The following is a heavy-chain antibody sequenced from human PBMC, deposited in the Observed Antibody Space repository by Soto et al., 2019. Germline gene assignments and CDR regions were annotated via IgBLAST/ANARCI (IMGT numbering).Heavy chain of an antibody. CDR2: ISYDGSNK. CDR1: GFTFSSYG. Sequence: GGSLRLSCAASGFTFSSYGMHWVRQAPGKGLEWVAVISYDGSNKYYADSVKGRFTISRDNSKNTLYLQMNSLRAEDTAVYYCAKGTSNCFDPWGQGTLVTVSS. V-gene: IGHV3-30*18. D-gene: IGHD1-7*01. CDR3: AKGTSNCFDP. J-gene: IGHJ5*02.